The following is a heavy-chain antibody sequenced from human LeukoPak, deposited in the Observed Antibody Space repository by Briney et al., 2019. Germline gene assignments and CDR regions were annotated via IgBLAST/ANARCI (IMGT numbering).Heavy chain of an antibody. Sequence: SETLSLTCTVSGGSISSYYWSWIRQPPGKGLEWIGSIYYSGSTYYNPSLKSRVTISVDTSKNQFSLKLSSVTAADTALYYCARVRPSPTYSSSWYNYFDYWGQGTLVTVSS. CDR1: GGSISSYY. CDR3: ARVRPSPTYSSSWYNYFDY. D-gene: IGHD6-13*01. V-gene: IGHV4-59*12. J-gene: IGHJ4*02. CDR2: IYYSGST.